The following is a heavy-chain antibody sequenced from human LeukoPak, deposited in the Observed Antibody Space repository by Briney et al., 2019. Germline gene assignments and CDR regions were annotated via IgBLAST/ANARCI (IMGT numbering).Heavy chain of an antibody. J-gene: IGHJ4*02. CDR3: ARLFHPALSGNYPFDY. Sequence: SETLSLTCTVSGGSISSYYWSWIRQPPGKGLEWIGYIYYSGSTSYNPSLKSRVTISVDTSKNQFSLKLNSVTAADTAMYYCARLFHPALSGNYPFDYWGQGTLVTVSS. CDR1: GGSISSYY. D-gene: IGHD1-26*01. V-gene: IGHV4-59*01. CDR2: IYYSGST.